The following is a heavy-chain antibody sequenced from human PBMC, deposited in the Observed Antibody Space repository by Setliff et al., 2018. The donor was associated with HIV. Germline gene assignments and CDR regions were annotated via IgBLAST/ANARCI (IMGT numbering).Heavy chain of an antibody. Sequence: PGGSLRLSCAASGFTFSSYEMNWVRQTPGKGLEWVANIKPDGSEKYYVDSVKGRFTISRDNAENSLYLQMNSLRAEDTAVYYCARDYVWGRRAFDIWGPGTMVTVSS. CDR1: GFTFSSYE. CDR3: ARDYVWGRRAFDI. D-gene: IGHD3-16*01. J-gene: IGHJ3*02. CDR2: IKPDGSEK. V-gene: IGHV3-7*01.